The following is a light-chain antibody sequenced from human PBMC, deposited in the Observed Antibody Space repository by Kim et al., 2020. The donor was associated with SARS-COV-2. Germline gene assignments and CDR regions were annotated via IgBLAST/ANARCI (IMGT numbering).Light chain of an antibody. V-gene: IGLV2-18*02. Sequence: GQFVPISCTGTSSDVGSYNRVSWYQQPPGTAPKLMIYEVSNRPSGVPARFSGSKSGNTASLTISGLQAEDEADYYCSSYTSSSTWVFGGGTKLTVL. J-gene: IGLJ3*02. CDR1: SSDVGSYNR. CDR3: SSYTSSSTWV. CDR2: EVS.